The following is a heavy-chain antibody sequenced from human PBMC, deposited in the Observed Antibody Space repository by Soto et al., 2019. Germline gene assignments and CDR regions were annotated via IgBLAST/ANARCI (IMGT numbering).Heavy chain of an antibody. Sequence: QVQVVQSEAEVKKPGSSVKVSCKTSGGSFMSQAISWVRQAPGQGPEWMGGIIPFSGTVTYTQRFQGRLTLTADEPTKTAYMELSSLRSEDTAVYYCARGSYDSYAGFFGMDVWGQGTKVTVS. J-gene: IGHJ6*02. CDR1: GGSFMSQA. D-gene: IGHD3-10*01. CDR2: IIPFSGTV. CDR3: ARGSYDSYAGFFGMDV. V-gene: IGHV1-69*01.